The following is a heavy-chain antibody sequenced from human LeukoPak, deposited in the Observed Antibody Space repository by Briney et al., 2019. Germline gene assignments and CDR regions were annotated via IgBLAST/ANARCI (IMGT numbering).Heavy chain of an antibody. J-gene: IGHJ6*02. CDR3: ARTLAHCSGGSCYSYYYYGMDV. CDR1: GYSFTSYW. Sequence: GESLKISCKGSGYSFTSYWIGWVRQMPGKGLEWMGIIYPGDSDTRYSPSFQGQVTISADKSISTAYLQWSSLKASDTAVYYCARTLAHCSGGSCYSYYYYGMDVWGQGTTVTVSS. CDR2: IYPGDSDT. V-gene: IGHV5-51*01. D-gene: IGHD2-15*01.